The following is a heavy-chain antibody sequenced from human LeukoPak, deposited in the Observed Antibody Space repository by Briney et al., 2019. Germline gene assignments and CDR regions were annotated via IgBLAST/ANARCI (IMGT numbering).Heavy chain of an antibody. Sequence: GGSLRLSCAASGFTFSTYSMNWVRLAPGKGLEWVSSTEPGTGSIADPVQGRFTISRDNAYNSLYLQMNSLRVEDTAVYYCARDYRDAYGYRYSDLWGRGTLVTVSS. D-gene: IGHD3-10*01. CDR1: GFTFSTYS. CDR2: TEPGTGS. V-gene: IGHV3-21*01. CDR3: ARDYRDAYGYRYSDL. J-gene: IGHJ2*01.